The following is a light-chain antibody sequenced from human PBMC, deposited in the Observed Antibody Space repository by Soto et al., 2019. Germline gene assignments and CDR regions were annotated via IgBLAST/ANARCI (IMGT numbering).Light chain of an antibody. V-gene: IGKV3-11*01. CDR1: QSFSGY. Sequence: DILLTHSPATLSLSPGERATLSCRASQSFSGYLAWYQQKPGQAPRLLIYDASKRATGIPARFSGRGSGTDCTLTISSLEPEDFAVYYCQQRSNWPPVITFGQGTRLEIK. J-gene: IGKJ5*01. CDR3: QQRSNWPPVIT. CDR2: DAS.